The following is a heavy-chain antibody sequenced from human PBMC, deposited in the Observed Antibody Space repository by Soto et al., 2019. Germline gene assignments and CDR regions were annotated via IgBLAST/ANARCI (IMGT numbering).Heavy chain of an antibody. J-gene: IGHJ5*02. D-gene: IGHD3-10*01. CDR2: IYYSGST. CDR1: GGSISSSSYY. CDR3: ARHELEDAGRARGTNNWFDP. Sequence: QLQLQESGPGLVKPSETLSLTCTVSGGSISSSSYYWGWIRQPPGKGLEWIGSIYYSGSTYYNPSLKSRVTISVDTSKNQSSLKLSSVTAADTAVYYCARHELEDAGRARGTNNWFDPWGQGTLVTVSS. V-gene: IGHV4-39*01.